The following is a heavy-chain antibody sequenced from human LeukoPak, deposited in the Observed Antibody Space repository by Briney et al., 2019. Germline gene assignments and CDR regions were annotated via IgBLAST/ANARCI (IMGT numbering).Heavy chain of an antibody. CDR3: ARGLLIDRAMDMSQSSWNPWDI. Sequence: ASVKVSCKASGGTFSSYAISWVRQAPGQGLEWMGRIIPIFGTANYAQKFQGRVTITTDESTSTAYMELSSLRSEDTAVYYCARGLLIDRAMDMSQSSWNPWDIWGQGTMVTVSS. J-gene: IGHJ3*02. CDR1: GGTFSSYA. D-gene: IGHD5-18*01. V-gene: IGHV1-69*05. CDR2: IIPIFGTA.